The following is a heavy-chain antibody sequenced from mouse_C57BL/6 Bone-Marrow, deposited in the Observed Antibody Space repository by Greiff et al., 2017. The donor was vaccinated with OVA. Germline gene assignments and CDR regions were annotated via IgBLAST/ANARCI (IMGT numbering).Heavy chain of an antibody. CDR2: IYPGSGST. D-gene: IGHD1-1*01. J-gene: IGHJ3*01. CDR1: GYTFTSYW. V-gene: IGHV1-55*01. Sequence: QVQLQQPGAELVKPGASVKMSCKASGYTFTSYWITWVKQRPGQGLEWIGDIYPGSGSTNYNEKFKSKATLTVDTSSSTAYMQLSSLTSEDSAVYYCAREGAYYGSSGFAYWGQGTLVTVSA. CDR3: AREGAYYGSSGFAY.